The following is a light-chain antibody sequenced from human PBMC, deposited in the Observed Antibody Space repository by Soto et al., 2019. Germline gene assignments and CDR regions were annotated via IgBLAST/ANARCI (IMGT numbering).Light chain of an antibody. Sequence: EIVMTQSPATLSVSPGERATLSCRASQSVSSNLAWYQQKPGQAPRLLIYGASTRATGVPARFSGSRSGTEFTLTISSLQSEAFAVYYCQQYDSWPRTFGQGTKVEIK. V-gene: IGKV3-15*01. CDR3: QQYDSWPRT. CDR1: QSVSSN. J-gene: IGKJ1*01. CDR2: GAS.